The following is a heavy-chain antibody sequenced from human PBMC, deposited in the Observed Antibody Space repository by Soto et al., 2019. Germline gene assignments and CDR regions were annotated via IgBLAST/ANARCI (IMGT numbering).Heavy chain of an antibody. D-gene: IGHD2-15*01. J-gene: IGHJ6*02. CDR2: IKTKIEGDTK. CDR1: GFSISSAW. V-gene: IGHV3-15*07. Sequence: QLVESGGGLVRPGGSLRLSCSASGFSISSAWMNWVRQAPGKGLEWVGRIKTKIEGDTKHYAAPVNGRFTVSRDDSKNMLYLQMNSLKADDTALYYCTTGSVEGVWGQGTTVTVSS. CDR3: TTGSVEGV.